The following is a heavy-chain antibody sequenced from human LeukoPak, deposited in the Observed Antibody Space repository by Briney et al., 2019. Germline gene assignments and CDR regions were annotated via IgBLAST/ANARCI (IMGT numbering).Heavy chain of an antibody. CDR3: ARSGIAAAGTSFDI. J-gene: IGHJ3*02. CDR2: IIPIFGTA. Sequence: SVKVSCKASGGTFSSYAISWVRQAPGQGLEWMGGIIPIFGTANYAQKFRGRVTITADESTSTAYMELSSLRSEDTAVYYCARSGIAAAGTSFDIWGQGTMVTVSS. D-gene: IGHD6-13*01. CDR1: GGTFSSYA. V-gene: IGHV1-69*13.